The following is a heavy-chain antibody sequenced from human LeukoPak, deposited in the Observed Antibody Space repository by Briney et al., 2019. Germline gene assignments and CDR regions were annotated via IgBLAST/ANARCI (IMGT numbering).Heavy chain of an antibody. CDR1: GYTFTSYD. CDR3: ARGELLLDHFDY. Sequence: ASVKVSCKASGYTFTSYDINWVRQATGQGLEWVGWMNPNSGNTGYAQKFQGRVTMTRNTSISTAYMELSSLRSEDTAVYYCARGELLLDHFDYWGQGTLVTVSS. CDR2: MNPNSGNT. V-gene: IGHV1-8*01. J-gene: IGHJ4*02. D-gene: IGHD2-15*01.